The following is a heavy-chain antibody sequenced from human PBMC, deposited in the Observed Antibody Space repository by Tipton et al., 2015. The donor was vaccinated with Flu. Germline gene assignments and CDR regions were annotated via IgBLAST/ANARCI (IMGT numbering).Heavy chain of an antibody. Sequence: GSLRLSCTASAFTFRTYSMNCVRQAPGKGLEWVSSLSSYSDYIYYADSVKGRFTISRDNAKNSLYLQMNSLRDEDTGVYYCARDGGSYSRWFDPWGQGTLVIVSS. V-gene: IGHV3-21*01. D-gene: IGHD1-26*01. CDR3: ARDGGSYSRWFDP. CDR2: LSSYSDYI. CDR1: AFTFRTYS. J-gene: IGHJ5*02.